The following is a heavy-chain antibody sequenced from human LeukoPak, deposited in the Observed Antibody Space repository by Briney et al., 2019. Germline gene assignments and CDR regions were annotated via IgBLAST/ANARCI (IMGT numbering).Heavy chain of an antibody. CDR3: ARHPRGLAVAGYYFDY. CDR2: INRSGST. V-gene: IGHV4-39*01. CDR1: GAPISTSAYY. Sequence: SETLSLTCSVSGAPISTSAYYWGWIRQPPGKGLEWVGEINRSGSTNYNPSLKSRVTISVDTSKNQFSLKLSSVTAADTAVYYCARHPRGLAVAGYYFDYWGQGTLVTVSS. J-gene: IGHJ4*02. D-gene: IGHD6-19*01.